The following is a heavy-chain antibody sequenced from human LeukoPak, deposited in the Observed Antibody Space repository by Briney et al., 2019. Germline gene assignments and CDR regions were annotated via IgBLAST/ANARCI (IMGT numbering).Heavy chain of an antibody. V-gene: IGHV3-30-3*01. CDR1: GFTFSSYA. CDR3: AKDGQLGGSSWFTLYFDF. Sequence: GGSLRLSCAASGFTFSSYAMHWVRQAPGMGLEWVAVISYDGSNKYYADSVKGRFTISRDNSKNTLYLQMNSLRPEDTAVYYCAKDGQLGGSSWFTLYFDFWGQGTLVTVSS. D-gene: IGHD6-13*01. J-gene: IGHJ4*02. CDR2: ISYDGSNK.